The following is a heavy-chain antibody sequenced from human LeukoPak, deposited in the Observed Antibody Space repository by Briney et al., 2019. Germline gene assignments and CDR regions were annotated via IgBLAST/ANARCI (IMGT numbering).Heavy chain of an antibody. J-gene: IGHJ4*02. CDR2: ISWNSGSI. CDR3: ATGALIGMGNFDY. D-gene: IGHD5-24*01. V-gene: IGHV3-9*01. Sequence: GRSLRLSCAASGFTFDDYAMHWVRQAPGKGLEWVSGISWNSGSIGYADSVKGRFTISRDNAKNSLYLQLNSLRAEDTALCECATGALIGMGNFDYWGQGTLVTVSS. CDR1: GFTFDDYA.